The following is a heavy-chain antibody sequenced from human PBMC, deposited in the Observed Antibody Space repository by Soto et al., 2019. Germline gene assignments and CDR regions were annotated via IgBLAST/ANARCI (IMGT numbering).Heavy chain of an antibody. V-gene: IGHV1-8*01. CDR2: MNPNSGNT. Sequence: ASVKVSCKASGYTFTSYDINWVRQATGQGLEWMGWMNPNSGNTGYAQKFQGRVTMTRNTSISTAYMELSSLRSEDTAVYYCARGQYYDFWSGYLNLYYYYGMDVWGQGTTVTVSS. J-gene: IGHJ6*02. D-gene: IGHD3-3*01. CDR1: GYTFTSYD. CDR3: ARGQYYDFWSGYLNLYYYYGMDV.